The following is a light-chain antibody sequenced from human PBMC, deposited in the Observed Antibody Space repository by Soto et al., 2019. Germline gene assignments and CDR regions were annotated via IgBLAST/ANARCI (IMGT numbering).Light chain of an antibody. Sequence: DIQLTQSPSFLSASVGDRVTITCRASQGISSYLAWYQQKPGKAPKLLIYAASTLQSGVPSRFSGSGSETEFTLTINSLQPDDFATYYCQQYETFSGTFGPGTKVDIK. J-gene: IGKJ1*01. V-gene: IGKV1-9*01. CDR3: QQYETFSGT. CDR2: AAS. CDR1: QGISSY.